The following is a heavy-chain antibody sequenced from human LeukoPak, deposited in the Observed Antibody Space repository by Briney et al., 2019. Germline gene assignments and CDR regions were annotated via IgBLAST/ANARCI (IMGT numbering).Heavy chain of an antibody. CDR2: IKSKTDGGTT. CDR1: GFTFSNAW. Sequence: GGSLRPSCVASGFTFSNAWMSWVRQAPGKGLEWVGRIKSKTDGGTTDYAAPVEGRFTISRDDSKNTLYLEMNSLKTEDTAVYYCTTDARWSGSYFGWGQGTLVTVSS. J-gene: IGHJ4*02. CDR3: TTDARWSGSYFG. D-gene: IGHD1-26*01. V-gene: IGHV3-15*01.